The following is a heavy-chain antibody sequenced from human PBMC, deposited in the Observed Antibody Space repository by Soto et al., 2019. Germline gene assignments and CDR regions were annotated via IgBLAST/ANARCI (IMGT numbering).Heavy chain of an antibody. J-gene: IGHJ4*02. CDR1: GFTVSSNY. CDR3: ARASVDTAMDVLTFDY. D-gene: IGHD5-18*01. Sequence: GGSLRLSCAASGFTVSSNYMSWVRQAPGKGLEWVSVIYSGGSTYYADSVKGRFTISRDNSKNTLYLQMNSLRAEDTAVYYCARASVDTAMDVLTFDYWGQGTLVTVSS. V-gene: IGHV3-53*01. CDR2: IYSGGST.